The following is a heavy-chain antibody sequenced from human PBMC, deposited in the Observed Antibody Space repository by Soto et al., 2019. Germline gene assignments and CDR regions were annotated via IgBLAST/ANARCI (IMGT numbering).Heavy chain of an antibody. Sequence: QVQLVQSGAEVNKPGSSVKVSCKAYGGTCSSYAISWVLQAPVQGLVWMGGLIPLFGTENYAQKFQGRVPITAHESKSTDYMELSTLSSEDTAVSYCAKRRVYCSGGSCDPRFDYWCQGPLVTVSS. CDR1: GGTCSSYA. CDR3: AKRRVYCSGGSCDPRFDY. CDR2: LIPLFGTE. V-gene: IGHV1-69*01. D-gene: IGHD2-15*01. J-gene: IGHJ4*02.